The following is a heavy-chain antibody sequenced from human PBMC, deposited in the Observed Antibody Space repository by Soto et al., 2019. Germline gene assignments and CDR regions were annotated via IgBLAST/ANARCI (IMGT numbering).Heavy chain of an antibody. J-gene: IGHJ5*02. CDR3: VRGSCSGTNFFQGHWLYR. CDR2: IWYDGSNK. CDR1: GFTFSSNG. V-gene: IGHV3-33*01. Sequence: QVQLVESGGGVVQPGRSLRLSCVASGFTFSSNGMHWVRQAPGKGLEWVAVIWYDGSNKYYGDSVKGRFTISSDDYKDTLYLQMSSLRAEDRAVYFCVRGSCSGTNFFQGHWLYRWGQGTRFTVSS. D-gene: IGHD2-15*01.